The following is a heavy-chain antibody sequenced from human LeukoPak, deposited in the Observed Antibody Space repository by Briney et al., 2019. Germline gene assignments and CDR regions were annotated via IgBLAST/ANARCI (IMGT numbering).Heavy chain of an antibody. CDR3: VREQYGDDDAFDI. J-gene: IGHJ3*02. D-gene: IGHD4-17*01. CDR2: IWYDGSNK. CDR1: GFIFSGYG. Sequence: GRSLRLSCAASGFIFSGYGMNWVRQAPGKGLEWVAVIWYDGSNKYYAESVKGRFTVSRDNSKNTLYLQMNSLRAEDTAVYYCVREQYGDDDAFDIWGQGTMVTVSS. V-gene: IGHV3-33*01.